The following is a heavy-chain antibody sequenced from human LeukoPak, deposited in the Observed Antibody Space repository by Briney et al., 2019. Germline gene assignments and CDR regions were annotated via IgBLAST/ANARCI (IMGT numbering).Heavy chain of an antibody. CDR3: ARWSTELGSAFDI. J-gene: IGHJ3*02. D-gene: IGHD1-26*01. Sequence: PGGSLRLSCAASGFTFSSYAMSWVRQAPGKGLEWVSAISGSGGSTYYADSVKGRFTISRDNAKNSLYLQMNSLRAEDTAVYYCARWSTELGSAFDIWGQGTMVTVSS. CDR1: GFTFSSYA. CDR2: ISGSGGST. V-gene: IGHV3-23*01.